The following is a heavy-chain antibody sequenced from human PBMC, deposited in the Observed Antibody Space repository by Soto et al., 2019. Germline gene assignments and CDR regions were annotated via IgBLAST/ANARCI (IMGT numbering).Heavy chain of an antibody. CDR2: IKPDGSAT. CDR3: ARDRRYYDSSGYYLFDAFDI. J-gene: IGHJ3*02. D-gene: IGHD3-22*01. Sequence: EVQLVESGGGLVQPGGSLRLSCAVSGFTFGSYWMNWVRLIPGKGLEWVAYIKPDGSATYYVDSVKGRFTISRDNAKNSLYLQMNSLRAEDTAVYYCARDRRYYDSSGYYLFDAFDIWGQGTMVSVSS. V-gene: IGHV3-7*03. CDR1: GFTFGSYW.